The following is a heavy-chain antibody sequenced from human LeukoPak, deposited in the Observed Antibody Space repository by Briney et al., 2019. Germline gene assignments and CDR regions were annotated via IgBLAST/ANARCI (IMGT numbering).Heavy chain of an antibody. D-gene: IGHD1-14*01. Sequence: TSETLSLTCTVSGGSISSSSYYWGWIRQPPGKGLEWIGSIYYSGSTYYNPSLKSRVTISVDTSKNQFSLKLSSVTAADTAVYYCARGTRKNHAFDIWGQGTMVTVSS. CDR1: GGSISSSSYY. CDR3: ARGTRKNHAFDI. CDR2: IYYSGST. V-gene: IGHV4-39*07. J-gene: IGHJ3*02.